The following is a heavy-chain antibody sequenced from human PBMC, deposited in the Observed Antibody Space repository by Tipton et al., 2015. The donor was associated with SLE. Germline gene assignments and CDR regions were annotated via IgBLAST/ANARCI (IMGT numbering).Heavy chain of an antibody. CDR3: ASGGITMRHNWFDP. CDR2: IYYSGST. D-gene: IGHD3-22*01. CDR1: GGSISSHY. J-gene: IGHJ5*02. Sequence: TLSLTCTVSGGSISSHYWSWIRQPPGKGLEWIGNIYYSGSTNYHPSLKSRVPISVDTSKNHFSLKMNSVTAADTAVYYCASGGITMRHNWFDPGGQGTLVTVSS. V-gene: IGHV4-59*11.